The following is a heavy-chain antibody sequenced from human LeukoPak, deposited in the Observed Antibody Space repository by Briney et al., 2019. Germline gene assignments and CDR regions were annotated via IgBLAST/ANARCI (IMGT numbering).Heavy chain of an antibody. J-gene: IGHJ5*02. Sequence: PSETLSLTCTVSGGSISSSNYYWGWIRQTPGKGLEWIGTINYREFTYYNPSLKSRVTISVDTSKNQFSLNLSSVTAADTAVYHCAREVAGSNWFDPWGQGTLVTVSS. CDR3: AREVAGSNWFDP. CDR1: GGSISSSNYY. CDR2: INYREFT. V-gene: IGHV4-39*02. D-gene: IGHD6-19*01.